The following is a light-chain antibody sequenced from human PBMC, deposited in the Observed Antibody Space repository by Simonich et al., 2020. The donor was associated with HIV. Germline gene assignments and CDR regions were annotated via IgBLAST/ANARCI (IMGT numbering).Light chain of an antibody. CDR2: DVS. V-gene: IGLV2-14*01. CDR3: CSYTSSSTWV. Sequence: QSALTQPASVSGSPGQSITIPCTGTNSDVGGYNYVSWYQQHPGKAPKVMIYDVSKRPSGVSNRFSGSKSGNTASPTISGLQAEDEADYYCCSYTSSSTWVFGGGTKLTVL. J-gene: IGLJ3*02. CDR1: NSDVGGYNY.